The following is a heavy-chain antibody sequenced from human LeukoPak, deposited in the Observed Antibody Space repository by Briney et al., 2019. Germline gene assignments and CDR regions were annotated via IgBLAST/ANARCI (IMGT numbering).Heavy chain of an antibody. V-gene: IGHV1-69*13. CDR2: IIPIFGSA. CDR1: GGTFSSYA. D-gene: IGHD3-10*01. J-gene: IGHJ6*02. CDR3: ARVLLAGGLPDYYYYDMDV. Sequence: ASVKVSCKASGGTFSSYAISWVRQAPGQGLEWMGGIIPIFGSASYAQKFQSRVTITADESTSTAYMELSSLRSEDTAVYYCARVLLAGGLPDYYYYDMDVWGQGTTVTVSS.